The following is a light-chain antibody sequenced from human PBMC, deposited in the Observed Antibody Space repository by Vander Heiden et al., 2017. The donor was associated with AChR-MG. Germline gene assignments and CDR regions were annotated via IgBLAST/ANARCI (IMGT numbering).Light chain of an antibody. CDR2: GSS. CDR1: QSVRDY. J-gene: IGKJ4*01. CDR3: QQGFTVPLS. Sequence: DIQVTQSPSSLSASIGDRVTITCRTSQSVRDYFNWYQQKPGKVPTLLIYGSSTLESGVPSRFSGSGSGTEFTLTITNLQPEDFATYYCQQGFTVPLSFGGGTNVEIK. V-gene: IGKV1-39*01.